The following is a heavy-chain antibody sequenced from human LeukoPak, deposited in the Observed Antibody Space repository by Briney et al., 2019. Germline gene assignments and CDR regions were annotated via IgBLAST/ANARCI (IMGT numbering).Heavy chain of an antibody. CDR1: GGTFSSYA. CDR3: AREFQGDGMNWFDP. J-gene: IGHJ5*02. Sequence: ASVKVSCKASGGTFSSYAISWVRQAPGQGLEWMGRIIPILGIANYAQKFQGRVTITADKSTSTAYMELSSLRSEDTAVYYCAREFQGDGMNWFDPWGQGTLVTVSS. V-gene: IGHV1-69*04. CDR2: IIPILGIA. D-gene: IGHD5-24*01.